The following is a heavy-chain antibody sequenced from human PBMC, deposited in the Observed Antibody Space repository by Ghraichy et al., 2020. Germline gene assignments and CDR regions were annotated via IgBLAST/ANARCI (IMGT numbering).Heavy chain of an antibody. V-gene: IGHV4-34*01. CDR3: ARGYDTPLYGMDV. CDR2: INHSGST. CDR1: GGSFSDYY. J-gene: IGHJ6*02. D-gene: IGHD3-22*01. Sequence: SETLSLTCAVYGGSFSDYYWTWIRQPPGKGPEWIGEINHSGSTNYNPFLKSRVTISVDTSKNQFSLKLSSVTAADTAVYYCARGYDTPLYGMDVWGQGTTVTVCS.